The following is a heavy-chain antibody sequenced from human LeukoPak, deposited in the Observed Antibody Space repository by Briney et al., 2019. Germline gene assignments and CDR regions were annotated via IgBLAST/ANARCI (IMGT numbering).Heavy chain of an antibody. V-gene: IGHV1-2*02. Sequence: ASVKASCKASRYTFTGYDMHWVRQARGPGLEGMGWINLNSGVTDYAQKFQGRVTMTRDTSISTAYMELSRLRSDDTAVYYCARGTHAHYYDSSGRQFYMDVWGKGTTVTISS. CDR3: ARGTHAHYYDSSGRQFYMDV. J-gene: IGHJ6*03. CDR1: RYTFTGYD. CDR2: INLNSGVT. D-gene: IGHD3-22*01.